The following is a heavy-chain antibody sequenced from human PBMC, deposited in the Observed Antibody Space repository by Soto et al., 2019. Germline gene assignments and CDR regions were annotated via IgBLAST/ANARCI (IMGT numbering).Heavy chain of an antibody. CDR2: ISDSGGNK. CDR1: GFTFGSYA. CDR3: AESGGSNWFNGY. D-gene: IGHD6-13*01. J-gene: IGHJ4*02. V-gene: IGHV3-23*01. Sequence: GGSLRLSCAASGFTFGSYAMSWVRQAPGKGLEWVSGISDSGGNKYYADSVKGRFTISRDNSRNTLYLQMNSLRAEDTAVYYCAESGGSNWFNGYWGQGTLVTVSS.